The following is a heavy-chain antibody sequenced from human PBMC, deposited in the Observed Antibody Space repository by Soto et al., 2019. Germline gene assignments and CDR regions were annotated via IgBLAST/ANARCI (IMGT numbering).Heavy chain of an antibody. V-gene: IGHV3-21*01. D-gene: IGHD2-2*01. Sequence: GGSLRLSCAASGFTFSIYSMKWVRHAPGKGLEWVSSISSSSSYIYYADSVKGRFTISRDNAKNSLYLQMNSLRAEDTAVYYCARDEVVVVPAAIGVSNYYYGMDVWGQGTTVTVSS. CDR1: GFTFSIYS. CDR3: ARDEVVVVPAAIGVSNYYYGMDV. J-gene: IGHJ6*02. CDR2: ISSSSSYI.